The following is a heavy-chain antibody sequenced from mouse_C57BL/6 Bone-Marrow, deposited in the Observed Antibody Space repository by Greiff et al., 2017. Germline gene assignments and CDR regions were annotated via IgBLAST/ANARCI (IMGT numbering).Heavy chain of an antibody. CDR3: ARDANYSWAMDY. CDR2: SRNKANDYTT. D-gene: IGHD1-1*02. J-gene: IGHJ4*01. V-gene: IGHV7-1*01. CDR1: GFTFSDFY. Sequence: EVKVVESGGGLVQSGRSLRLSCATSGFTFSDFYMEWVRQAPGKGLEWIAASRNKANDYTTEYSASVKGRFIVSRDTSQSILYLQMNALSAEDTAIYYCARDANYSWAMDYWGQGTSVTVSS.